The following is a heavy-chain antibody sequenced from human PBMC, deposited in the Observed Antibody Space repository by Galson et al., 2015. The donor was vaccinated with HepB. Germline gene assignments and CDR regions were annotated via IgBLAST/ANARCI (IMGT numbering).Heavy chain of an antibody. J-gene: IGHJ5*02. V-gene: IGHV3-7*01. CDR3: ARDKVVAGGGDWFDP. CDR1: GFTFSRYW. D-gene: IGHD6-13*01. CDR2: IKEDGSEK. Sequence: SLRLSCAASGFTFSRYWMSWVRQAPGKGLEWVANIKEDGSEKYYVDSVKGRFTISRDNAKSSLWLQMNSLRAEDTAVYYCARDKVVAGGGDWFDPWGQGTLVTVSS.